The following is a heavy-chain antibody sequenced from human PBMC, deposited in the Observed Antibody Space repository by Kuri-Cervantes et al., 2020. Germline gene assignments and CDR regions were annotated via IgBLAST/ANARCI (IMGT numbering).Heavy chain of an antibody. CDR2: ISYSGDT. Sequence: GSLRLSCTVSGGSVRSNNYYWDWIRQPPGKGLEWIGEISYSGDTKYNASLDNRVTISADTSKNQFSLKLTFVTAAYTAMYFCSGGGYWGQGTLVTVSS. V-gene: IGHV4-61*01. CDR1: GGSVRSNNYY. CDR3: SGGGY. J-gene: IGHJ4*02.